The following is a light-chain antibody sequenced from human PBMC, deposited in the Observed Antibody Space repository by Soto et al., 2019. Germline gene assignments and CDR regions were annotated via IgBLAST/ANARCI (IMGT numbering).Light chain of an antibody. J-gene: IGLJ2*01. CDR1: SSNIGAGYD. V-gene: IGLV1-40*01. CDR2: GNS. CDR3: QSYDSSLWEV. Sequence: QSVLTQPPSVSGAPGQRVTISCTGSSSNIGAGYDVHWYQQLPGTAPKLLIYGNSNRPSGVPDRFSGSKSGTSASLAITGLQAEDEADYHCQSYDSSLWEVFGGGTKLTVL.